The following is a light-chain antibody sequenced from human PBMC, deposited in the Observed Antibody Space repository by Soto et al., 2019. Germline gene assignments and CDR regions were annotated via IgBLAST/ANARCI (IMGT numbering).Light chain of an antibody. V-gene: IGKV3-20*01. CDR3: QQYGSSPLT. Sequence: EIVMKHSPGTLSLSPCERATLSCSASQSVSSSYLAWYQQKPGQAPRLLIYGASSRATGIPDRFSGSASGTDFTLTISRLEPEDFAVYYCQQYGSSPLTFGGGTKVDIK. CDR2: GAS. J-gene: IGKJ4*01. CDR1: QSVSSSY.